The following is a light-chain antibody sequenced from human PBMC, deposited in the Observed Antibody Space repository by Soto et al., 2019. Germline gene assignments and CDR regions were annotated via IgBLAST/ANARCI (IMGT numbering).Light chain of an antibody. J-gene: IGKJ5*01. CDR1: QSVSSH. Sequence: EIVLTQSPATLSLSPGERATVSCRASQSVSSHLAWYQQKRGQAPRLLIYDASSRASGIPARFSGSGSGTGFTLTISSLEPEDFAVYYCQQGGNWPLTFGQGTRLEIK. CDR2: DAS. V-gene: IGKV3-11*01. CDR3: QQGGNWPLT.